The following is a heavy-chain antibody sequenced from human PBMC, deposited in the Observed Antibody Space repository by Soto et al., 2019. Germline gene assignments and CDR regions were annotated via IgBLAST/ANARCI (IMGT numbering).Heavy chain of an antibody. CDR3: ANHYDFWSGYYPEGSFLLF. J-gene: IGHJ4*02. D-gene: IGHD3-3*01. CDR1: GFSFSSAT. CDR2: ISGSGGST. Sequence: GGSLRLSCAASGFSFSSATISWARQAPGKGLEWVSAISGSGGSTYYADSVKGRFTISSDNSNNTLYLQMNSLRAEDTAVYYCANHYDFWSGYYPEGSFLLFWGQGTLVTVSS. V-gene: IGHV3-23*01.